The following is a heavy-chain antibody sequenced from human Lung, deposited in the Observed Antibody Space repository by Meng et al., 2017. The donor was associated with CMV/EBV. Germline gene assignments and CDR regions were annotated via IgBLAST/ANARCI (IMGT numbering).Heavy chain of an antibody. J-gene: IGHJ4*02. D-gene: IGHD3-9*01. CDR2: ISSSGSTI. CDR1: GFTFSSYE. CDR3: ARTRFFDWLLYPFDY. V-gene: IGHV3-48*03. Sequence: GGSLGLXCAASGFTFSSYEMNWVRQAPGKGLEWVSYISSSGSTIYYADSVKGRFTISRDNAKNSLYLQMNSLRAEDTAVYYCARTRFFDWLLYPFDYWGQGTXVTVSS.